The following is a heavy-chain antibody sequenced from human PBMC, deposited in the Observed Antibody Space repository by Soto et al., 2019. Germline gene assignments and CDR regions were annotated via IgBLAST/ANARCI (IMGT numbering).Heavy chain of an antibody. V-gene: IGHV3-7*03. D-gene: IGHD2-2*01. CDR2: IKEDGSEK. CDR3: ATDLYQLPTMKYYYYRMDD. CDR1: GFTFSNYW. J-gene: IGHJ6*02. Sequence: GGSLRLSCAASGFTFSNYWMSWVRQAPGKRLEWVANIKEDGSEKYYVDSVKGRFTISRDNAKNSLFLQMNSLRAEDTAVYYCATDLYQLPTMKYYYYRMDDWGQGTTVTVSS.